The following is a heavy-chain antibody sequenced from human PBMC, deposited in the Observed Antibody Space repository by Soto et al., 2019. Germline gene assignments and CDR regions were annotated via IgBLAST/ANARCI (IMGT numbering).Heavy chain of an antibody. CDR1: GFTFSSYS. CDR2: ISSSSSTI. J-gene: IGHJ5*02. D-gene: IGHD6-13*01. CDR3: ARHPERIAQIGWFDP. V-gene: IGHV3-48*01. Sequence: GGSLKLSCAASGFTFSSYSINGARKAPGKGLEWVSYISSSSSTIYYADSGKGRFTISRDNAKNSLYLQMNSLRAEDTAVYYCARHPERIAQIGWFDPWGQGTLVTVPS.